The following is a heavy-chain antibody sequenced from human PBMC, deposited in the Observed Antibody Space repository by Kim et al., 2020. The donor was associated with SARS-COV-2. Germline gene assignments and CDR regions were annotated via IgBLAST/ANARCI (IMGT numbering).Heavy chain of an antibody. CDR3: AKGRVTMVRGQYYYYGMDV. CDR2: ISYDGSNK. V-gene: IGHV3-30*18. CDR1: GFTFSSYG. Sequence: GVSLRLSCAASGFTFSSYGMHWVRQAPGKGLEWVAVISYDGSNKYYADSVKGRFTISRDNSKNTLYLQMNSLRAEDTAVYYCAKGRVTMVRGQYYYYGMDVWGQGTTVTVSS. D-gene: IGHD3-10*01. J-gene: IGHJ6*02.